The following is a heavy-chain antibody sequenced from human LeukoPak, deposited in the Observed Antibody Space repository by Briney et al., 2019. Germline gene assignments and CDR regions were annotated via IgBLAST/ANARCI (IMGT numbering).Heavy chain of an antibody. V-gene: IGHV3-74*01. J-gene: IGHJ6*02. CDR3: AREYAVPAFYYYYGMDV. D-gene: IGHD2-2*01. CDR1: GFTFSSYW. Sequence: GGSLRLSCAASGFTFSSYWMHWVRQAPGKGLVWVSRINSDGSSTSYADSVKGRFTISRDNAKNTLYLQMNSLRAEDTAVYYCAREYAVPAFYYYYGMDVWGQGTTVTVSS. CDR2: INSDGSST.